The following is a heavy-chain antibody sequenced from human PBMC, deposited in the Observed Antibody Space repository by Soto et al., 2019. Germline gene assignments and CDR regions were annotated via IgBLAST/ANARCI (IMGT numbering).Heavy chain of an antibody. CDR3: AREAVAGSFDY. CDR1: GGSISSYY. J-gene: IGHJ4*02. CDR2: IYYSGST. V-gene: IGHV4-59*01. Sequence: SETLSLTCTVSGGSISSYYWSWIRQPPGKGLEWIGYIYYSGSTNYNPSLKSRVTISVDTSKNQFSLKLSSVTAADTAVYYCAREAVAGSFDYWGQGTLVTVSS. D-gene: IGHD6-19*01.